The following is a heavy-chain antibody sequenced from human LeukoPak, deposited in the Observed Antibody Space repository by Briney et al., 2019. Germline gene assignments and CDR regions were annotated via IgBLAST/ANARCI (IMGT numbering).Heavy chain of an antibody. J-gene: IGHJ4*02. V-gene: IGHV3-74*01. D-gene: IGHD6-19*01. CDR2: IKTDGRST. CDR3: ARGRMSGWTDY. CDR1: GFTFSDYW. Sequence: PGGSLRLSCAASGFTFSDYWMHWVRQAPGEGLVWVSRIKTDGRSTNYADSVKGRFTISRDNAKNTLYLQMNSLRAEDTAVYYCARGRMSGWTDYWGQGTLVTVSS.